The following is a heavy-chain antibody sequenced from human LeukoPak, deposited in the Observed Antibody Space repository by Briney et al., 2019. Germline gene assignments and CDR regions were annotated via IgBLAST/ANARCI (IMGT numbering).Heavy chain of an antibody. CDR2: ISGSGENT. J-gene: IGHJ6*03. CDR3: AKHPGDFTGIVNYYYMDV. V-gene: IGHV3-23*01. CDR1: GFTFSSYA. D-gene: IGHD3-16*01. Sequence: GGSLRLSCAASGFTFSSYAMNWVRQAPGKGLEWVSGISGSGENTYYADSVKGRFTISRDNTKNTLFLQMNSLRAEDTAVYYCAKHPGDFTGIVNYYYMDVWGKGTTVTVSS.